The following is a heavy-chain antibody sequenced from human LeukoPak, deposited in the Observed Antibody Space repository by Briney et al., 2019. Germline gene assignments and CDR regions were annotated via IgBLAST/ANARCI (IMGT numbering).Heavy chain of an antibody. V-gene: IGHV4-39*07. Sequence: SSETLSLTCTVSGGSISSSPYYWGWIRQPPGKGLEWIGSIYYSGSTYYNPSLKSRVTISVDTSKNQFSLKLSSVTAADTAVYYCARMMLQLWLETIDYWGQGTLVTVSS. D-gene: IGHD5-18*01. J-gene: IGHJ4*02. CDR2: IYYSGST. CDR1: GGSISSSPYY. CDR3: ARMMLQLWLETIDY.